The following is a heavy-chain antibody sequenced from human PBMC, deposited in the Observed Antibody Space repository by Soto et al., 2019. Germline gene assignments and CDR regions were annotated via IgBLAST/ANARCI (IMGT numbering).Heavy chain of an antibody. V-gene: IGHV4-34*01. J-gene: IGHJ6*03. D-gene: IGHD6-6*01. CDR1: GGSFSIYY. Sequence: PSGTLSLTCAVYGGSFSIYYWSWIRQPPGKGLEWIGEINHSGSTNYNPSLKSRVTISVDTSKNQFSLKLSSVTAADTAVYYCARGPRIAARRYYYYYYMDVWGKGTTVTVSS. CDR3: ARGPRIAARRYYYYYYMDV. CDR2: INHSGST.